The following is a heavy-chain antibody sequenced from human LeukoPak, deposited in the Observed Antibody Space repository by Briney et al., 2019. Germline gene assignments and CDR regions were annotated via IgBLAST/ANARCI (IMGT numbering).Heavy chain of an antibody. Sequence: SETLSLTCTVSGGSISSYYWSWIRQPPGKGLEWIGYIYYSGSTNYNPSLKSRVTISVDTSKNQFSLKLSSVTAADTAVYYCARDKVVVVPAATYYYYYMDVWGKGTTVTVSS. CDR2: IYYSGST. V-gene: IGHV4-59*01. J-gene: IGHJ6*03. D-gene: IGHD2-2*01. CDR3: ARDKVVVVPAATYYYYYMDV. CDR1: GGSISSYY.